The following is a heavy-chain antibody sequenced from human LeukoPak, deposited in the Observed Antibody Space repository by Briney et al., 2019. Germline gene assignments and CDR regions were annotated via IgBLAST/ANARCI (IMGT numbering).Heavy chain of an antibody. D-gene: IGHD3-3*01. V-gene: IGHV4-39*01. Sequence: PSETLSLTCTVSGGSIRSSYYYWGWIRQPPGKGLEWIGSIYDSGSTYYNPSLKSRVTISVDTSKNQFSLKLSSVTAADTAVYYCARRDFWSGLDPWGQGTLVTVSS. CDR3: ARRDFWSGLDP. J-gene: IGHJ5*02. CDR2: IYDSGST. CDR1: GGSIRSSYYY.